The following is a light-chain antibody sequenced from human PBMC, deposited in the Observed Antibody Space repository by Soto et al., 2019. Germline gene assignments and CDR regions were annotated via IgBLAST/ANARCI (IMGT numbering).Light chain of an antibody. CDR3: QQRADWPIT. CDR1: QSVRSH. V-gene: IGKV3-15*01. J-gene: IGKJ5*01. Sequence: EIVMTQSPATLSLSPGDRATLSCRASQSVRSHLAWFQQKPGQPPRLLIFGESTRATGVPARFSGSGSGTEFTLIISSLQSEDFAVYYCQQRADWPITFGQGTRLEIK. CDR2: GES.